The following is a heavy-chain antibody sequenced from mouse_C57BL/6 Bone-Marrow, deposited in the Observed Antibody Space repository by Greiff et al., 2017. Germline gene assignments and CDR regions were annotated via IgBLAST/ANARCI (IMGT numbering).Heavy chain of an antibody. V-gene: IGHV1-81*01. D-gene: IGHD1-1*02. Sequence: VQLQQSGAELARPGASVKLSCKVSGYTFTSSGISWVKQRTGQGLEWIGEICPRSGNTYYTEKLSGKATRTADNSSSTVYMELRSLTSEDSAVYFCARCGGSYYFDYWGQGNTLTVSS. CDR2: ICPRSGNT. CDR3: ARCGGSYYFDY. J-gene: IGHJ2*01. CDR1: GYTFTSSG.